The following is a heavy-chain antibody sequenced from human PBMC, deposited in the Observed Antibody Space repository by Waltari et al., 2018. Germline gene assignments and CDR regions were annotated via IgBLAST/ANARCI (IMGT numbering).Heavy chain of an antibody. CDR2: IYHSGST. D-gene: IGHD2-15*01. J-gene: IGHJ3*02. V-gene: IGHV4-38-2*01. Sequence: QVQLQESGPGLVKPSETLSLTCAVSGYSISSGYYWGWIRPPPGKGLEWIGSIYHSGSTYYNPSLKSRVTISVDTSKNQFSLKLSSVTAADTAVYYCARLPKEVVVVAATHHDAFDIWGQGTMVTVSS. CDR1: GYSISSGYY. CDR3: ARLPKEVVVVAATHHDAFDI.